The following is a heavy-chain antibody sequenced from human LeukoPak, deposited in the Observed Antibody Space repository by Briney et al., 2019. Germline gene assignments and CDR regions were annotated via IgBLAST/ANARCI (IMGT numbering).Heavy chain of an antibody. Sequence: SETLSLTCTVSGGSVSSGSYYWHWIRQPPGKGLEWIGYIYYSGSTYYNPSLKSPVPISVDAFKHQFSQKLRSETAADTGVYYCARAQDYGSGSYYLDYWGQGSLVTVSS. V-gene: IGHV4-61*01. CDR1: GGSVSSGSYY. CDR2: IYYSGST. J-gene: IGHJ4*02. D-gene: IGHD3-10*01. CDR3: ARAQDYGSGSYYLDY.